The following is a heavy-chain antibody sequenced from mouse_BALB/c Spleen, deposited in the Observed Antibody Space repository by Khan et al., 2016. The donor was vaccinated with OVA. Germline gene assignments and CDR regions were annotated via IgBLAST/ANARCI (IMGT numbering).Heavy chain of an antibody. D-gene: IGHD4-1*01. V-gene: IGHV5-6*01. J-gene: IGHJ3*01. Sequence: EVELVESGADLVKPGGSLKLSCAASGFIFSSYCMSWVRQTPDKRLEWVATISSGGDYTYYPDSVKGRFTISRDDAKNTLYLQMSSLKSEDTAMYYCASHLTGSFAYWGQGTLVTVSS. CDR3: ASHLTGSFAY. CDR1: GFIFSSYC. CDR2: ISSGGDYT.